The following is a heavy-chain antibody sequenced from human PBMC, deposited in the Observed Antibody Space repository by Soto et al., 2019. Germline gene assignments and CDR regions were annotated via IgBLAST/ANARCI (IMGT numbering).Heavy chain of an antibody. J-gene: IGHJ3*02. CDR2: INPATGAA. V-gene: IGHV1-2*02. D-gene: IGHD3-3*01. CDR1: GYPVTAYY. Sequence: QLHLVQSGAVVKKPGASVTVSCSASGYPVTAYYMHWVRQAPGRGLEWMGGINPATGAAKYTQTFQGRVNMTRDTSTSTVFMALSGLTSADTAGVYWARGGGVGVAGSAAFDMWGQGTLVTVSS. CDR3: ARGGGVGVAGSAAFDM.